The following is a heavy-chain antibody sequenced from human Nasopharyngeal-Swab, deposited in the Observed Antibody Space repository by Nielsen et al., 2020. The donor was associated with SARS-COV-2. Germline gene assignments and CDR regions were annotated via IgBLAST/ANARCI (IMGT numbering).Heavy chain of an antibody. CDR2: INHSGST. D-gene: IGHD5-18*01. V-gene: IGHV4-34*01. CDR1: GGSFSGYY. CDR3: AGLRYSYGYNAFDI. Sequence: SETLSLTCDVYGGSFSGYYWSWIRQPPGKGLEWIGEINHSGSTNYNPSLKSRVTISVDTSKNQFSLKLSSVTAADTAVYYCAGLRYSYGYNAFDIWGQGTMVTVSS. J-gene: IGHJ3*02.